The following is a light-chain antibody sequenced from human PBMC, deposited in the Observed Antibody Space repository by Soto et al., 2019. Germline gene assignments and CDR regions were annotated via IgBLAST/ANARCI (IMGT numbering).Light chain of an antibody. V-gene: IGLV2-14*01. Sequence: QSVLTQPASVSGSPGQSITISCTGTSSDVGGHNYVSWYQQHPGKVPKLFIYEVSNRPSGVSNRFSGSKSGNTASLTISGLQAEDEAEYYCSSYTRSTTLNVLFGGGTKLTVL. CDR1: SSDVGGHNY. J-gene: IGLJ2*01. CDR2: EVS. CDR3: SSYTRSTTLNVL.